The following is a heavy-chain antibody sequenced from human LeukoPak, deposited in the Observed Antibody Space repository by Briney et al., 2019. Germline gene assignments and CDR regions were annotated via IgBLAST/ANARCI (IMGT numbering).Heavy chain of an antibody. V-gene: IGHV4-4*08. CDR2: IYPSGSN. J-gene: IGHJ4*02. CDR3: ARCFWSGSKRLDY. CDR1: CGSISGYY. Sequence: KSSETLSLTRTLSCGSISGYYCSWIRQPPGKRRECIWYIYPSGSNIYIPSPKNRFNISLDLSKNQFTLKLTSVTAADTGVYYCARCFWSGSKRLDYWGQGTVVTVSS. D-gene: IGHD3-3*01.